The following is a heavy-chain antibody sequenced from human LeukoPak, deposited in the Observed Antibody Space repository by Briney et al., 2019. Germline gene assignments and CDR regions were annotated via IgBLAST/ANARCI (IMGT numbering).Heavy chain of an antibody. CDR2: IIPIFGTA. D-gene: IGHD3-9*01. J-gene: IGHJ4*02. V-gene: IGHV1-69*05. CDR1: VGTFSSYA. Sequence: GASVKVSCNASVGTFSSYAISWVRQAPGQGLEWMGGIIPIFGTANYAQKFQGRVTITTDDSTSTAYMELSSLRSEDTAVYYCARARYYDILTGYYHFDYWGQGTLVNVSS. CDR3: ARARYYDILTGYYHFDY.